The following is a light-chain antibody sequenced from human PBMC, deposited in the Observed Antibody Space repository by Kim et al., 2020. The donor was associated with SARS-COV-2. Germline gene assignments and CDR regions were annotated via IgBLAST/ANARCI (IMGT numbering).Light chain of an antibody. CDR3: QQLNSYPRT. J-gene: IGKJ4*01. CDR1: QGISSH. CDR2: AAS. V-gene: IGKV1-9*01. Sequence: IQLTQSPSSLSASVGDRVTITCRASQGISSHLTWYQQKPGKAPNLLIYAASTLQGGVPSRFSGSGSGTEFTLTISSLQPEDFATYYCQQLNSYPRTFGGGTKVDIK.